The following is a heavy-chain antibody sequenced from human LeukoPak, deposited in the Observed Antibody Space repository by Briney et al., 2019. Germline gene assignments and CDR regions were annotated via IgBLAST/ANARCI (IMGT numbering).Heavy chain of an antibody. V-gene: IGHV1-69*13. CDR2: IIPIFGTA. CDR1: GGTFSSYA. Sequence: ASVKVSCKASGGTFSSYAISWVRQAPGQGLEWMGGIIPIFGTANYAQKFQGRVTITADESTSTAYMELSSLRSEDTAVYYCARDSTQYYCDRSGPGDWFDPWGQGTLVTVSS. D-gene: IGHD3-22*01. CDR3: ARDSTQYYCDRSGPGDWFDP. J-gene: IGHJ5*02.